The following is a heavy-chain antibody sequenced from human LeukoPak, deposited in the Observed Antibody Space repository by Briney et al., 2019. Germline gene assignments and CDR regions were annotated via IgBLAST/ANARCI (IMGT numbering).Heavy chain of an antibody. D-gene: IGHD3-3*01. Sequence: GESLKISCKGFGYSFTYYWIGWVRQMPGKDLEWMGIIYPGDSDIRYSPSFQGQVTISADKSISTAYLQWSSLKASDTAMYYCARSYYDFWSGVIGWFDPWGQGTLVTVSS. CDR1: GYSFTYYW. CDR2: IYPGDSDI. V-gene: IGHV5-51*01. CDR3: ARSYYDFWSGVIGWFDP. J-gene: IGHJ5*02.